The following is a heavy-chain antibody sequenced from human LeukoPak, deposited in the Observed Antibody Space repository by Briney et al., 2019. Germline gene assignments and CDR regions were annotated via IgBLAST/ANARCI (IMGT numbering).Heavy chain of an antibody. Sequence: SETLSLTCTVSGGSISSYYWSWIRQPPGKWLEWIGEINHSGSTNYNPSLKSRVTISVDPSKNQFSRKLSSVTAADTAVYYCARGFVGYCTNGVCYTGWFDPWGQGTLVTVSS. CDR1: GGSISSYY. D-gene: IGHD2-8*01. J-gene: IGHJ5*02. CDR2: INHSGST. V-gene: IGHV4-34*01. CDR3: ARGFVGYCTNGVCYTGWFDP.